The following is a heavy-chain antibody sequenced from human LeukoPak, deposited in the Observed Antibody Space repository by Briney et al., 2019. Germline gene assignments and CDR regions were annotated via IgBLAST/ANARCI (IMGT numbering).Heavy chain of an antibody. J-gene: IGHJ4*02. CDR2: IYYSGST. Sequence: PSETLSLTCAVSGGSISSGGYSWSWIRQPPGKGLEWIGYIYYSGSTYYNPSLKSRVTISVDTSKNQFSLKLSSVTAADTAVYYCARGLTMVRGVMGGYFDYWGQGTLVTVSS. CDR1: GGSISSGGYS. D-gene: IGHD3-10*01. CDR3: ARGLTMVRGVMGGYFDY. V-gene: IGHV4-30-4*07.